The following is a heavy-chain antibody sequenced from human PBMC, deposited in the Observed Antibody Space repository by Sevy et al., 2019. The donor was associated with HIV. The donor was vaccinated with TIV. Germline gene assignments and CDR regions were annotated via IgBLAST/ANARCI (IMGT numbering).Heavy chain of an antibody. D-gene: IGHD4-17*01. Sequence: GGSLRLSCAASGFTFSSYAMHWVRQAPGKGLEWVAVISYDGSNKCYADSVKGRFTISRDNSKNTLYLQMNSLRAEDTSVYYCASPRDDYGDYYFDYWGQGTLVTVSS. CDR2: ISYDGSNK. CDR1: GFTFSSYA. J-gene: IGHJ4*02. CDR3: ASPRDDYGDYYFDY. V-gene: IGHV3-30-3*01.